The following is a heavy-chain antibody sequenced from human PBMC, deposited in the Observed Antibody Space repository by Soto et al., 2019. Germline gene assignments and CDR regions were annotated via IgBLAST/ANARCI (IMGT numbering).Heavy chain of an antibody. CDR2: INAGNGNT. J-gene: IGHJ4*02. V-gene: IGHV1-3*01. CDR3: ARGPRNWGVDY. CDR1: GYTFTSYA. Sequence: ASVKVSCKASGYTFTSYAMHWARQAPGQRLEWMGWINAGNGNTTYSQKFQGRVTITRDTSASTAYMELSSLTSEDTAVYYCARGPRNWGVDYWGQGTLVTVSS. D-gene: IGHD7-27*01.